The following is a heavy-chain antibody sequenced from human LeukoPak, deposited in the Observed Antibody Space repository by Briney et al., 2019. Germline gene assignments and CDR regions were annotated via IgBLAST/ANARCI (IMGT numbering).Heavy chain of an antibody. J-gene: IGHJ4*02. Sequence: GGSLRLSCAASGFTFSKARMSWVPQATGKGLEWLGRIKSKADGATTDYGAAAQGKITISRDDSRNTLYLQLASIQPENTAVYYCSTSRWQYDSSGYDYWGEGTLLAVSS. CDR2: IKSKADGATT. D-gene: IGHD3-22*01. CDR3: STSRWQYDSSGYDY. V-gene: IGHV3-15*01. CDR1: GFTFSKAR.